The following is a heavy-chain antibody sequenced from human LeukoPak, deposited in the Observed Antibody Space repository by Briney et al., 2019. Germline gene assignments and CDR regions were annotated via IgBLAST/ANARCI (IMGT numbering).Heavy chain of an antibody. Sequence: ASVKVSCKASGYTFTSYYMHWVRQAPGQGLEWVGIINPRGGSASSAQKFQGRVTLTRDTSTNTAYMELRSLRSDDTAVYYCARDQGPYYYDSSGSGFDPWGQGTLVTVSS. CDR1: GYTFTSYY. J-gene: IGHJ5*02. D-gene: IGHD3-22*01. CDR3: ARDQGPYYYDSSGSGFDP. CDR2: INPRGGSA. V-gene: IGHV1-46*01.